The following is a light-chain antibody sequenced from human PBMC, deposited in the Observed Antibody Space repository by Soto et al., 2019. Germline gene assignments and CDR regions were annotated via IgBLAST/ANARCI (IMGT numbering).Light chain of an antibody. V-gene: IGLV1-44*01. CDR2: SNN. CDR3: AAWHDSLSGVI. J-gene: IGLJ2*01. CDR1: TSNIGKNT. Sequence: QSVLTQPPSVSEGPGQRVTISCSGSTSNIGKNTVNWYQQLPGEAPKLFIYSNNQRPSGVPNRFSGSKSGTSASLAISGLRSEDEADYYCAAWHDSLSGVIFGGGTKLTVL.